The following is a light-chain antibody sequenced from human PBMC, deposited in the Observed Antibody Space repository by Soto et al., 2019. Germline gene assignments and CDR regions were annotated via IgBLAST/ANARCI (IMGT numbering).Light chain of an antibody. CDR1: QSISGY. V-gene: IGKV1-39*01. J-gene: IGKJ5*01. Sequence: DIQMTQSPSSLSASVGDRVTITCRASQSISGYLNWYQQKPGKAPNLLIYAASSLQSGVQSRFSGSGSGTDFTLTIKSLHPEDFATYYCKQSYSTPITFGQGTRLEIK. CDR3: KQSYSTPIT. CDR2: AAS.